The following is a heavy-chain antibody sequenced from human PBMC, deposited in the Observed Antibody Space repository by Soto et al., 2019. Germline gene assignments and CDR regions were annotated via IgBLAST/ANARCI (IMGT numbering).Heavy chain of an antibody. Sequence: PGGSLRLSCAASGFTFSDYAMSWVRQAPGKGLEWVSVMSGSGGSTYYADSVKGRFTISRDDSKNTQYLQMNSLRAEDTAVYYCAKERSSGWSFDYWGQGTLVTVSS. V-gene: IGHV3-23*01. CDR3: AKERSSGWSFDY. CDR1: GFTFSDYA. J-gene: IGHJ4*02. CDR2: MSGSGGST. D-gene: IGHD6-19*01.